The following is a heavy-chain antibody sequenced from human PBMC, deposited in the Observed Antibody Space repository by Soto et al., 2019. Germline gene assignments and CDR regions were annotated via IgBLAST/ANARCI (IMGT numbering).Heavy chain of an antibody. V-gene: IGHV4-39*01. CDR3: ARLWYYYDSSGEPYFDY. D-gene: IGHD3-22*01. J-gene: IGHJ4*02. CDR1: GGSISSSSYY. Sequence: SETLSLTCTVSGGSISSSSYYWGWIRQPPGKGLEWIGSIYYSGSTYHNPPLKTRVTLSGTTSNNQFSLKLTSVTAADTAVYYCARLWYYYDSSGEPYFDYWGQGTLVTVSS. CDR2: IYYSGST.